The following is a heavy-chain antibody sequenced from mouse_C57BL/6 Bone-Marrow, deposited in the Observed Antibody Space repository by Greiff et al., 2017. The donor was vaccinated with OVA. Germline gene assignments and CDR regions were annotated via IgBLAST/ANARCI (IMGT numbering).Heavy chain of an antibody. CDR2: IYPKSGNT. CDR1: GYTFTSYG. D-gene: IGHD6-2*01. Sequence: VQRVESGAELARPGASVKLSCKASGYTFTSYGISWVKQRTGQGLEWIGEIYPKSGNTYYNETLKGKATLTADKSSSTAYMELRSLTSEDSAVYFCSRSLFDYWGQGTTLTVSS. CDR3: SRSLFDY. V-gene: IGHV1-81*01. J-gene: IGHJ2*01.